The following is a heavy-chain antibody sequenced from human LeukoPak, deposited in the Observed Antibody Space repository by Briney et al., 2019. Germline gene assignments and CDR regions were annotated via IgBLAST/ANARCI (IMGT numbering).Heavy chain of an antibody. CDR2: INSDGSST. V-gene: IGHV3-74*01. Sequence: PGGSLRLSCAASGFTFSSYWMHWVRQAPGKRLVWVSRINSDGSSTSYADSVKGRFTISRDNAKNTLYLQMNSLRAEDTAVYYCARDNSRYCTNGVCYPTGFYYMDVWGKGTTVTVSS. D-gene: IGHD2-8*01. CDR3: ARDNSRYCTNGVCYPTGFYYMDV. CDR1: GFTFSSYW. J-gene: IGHJ6*03.